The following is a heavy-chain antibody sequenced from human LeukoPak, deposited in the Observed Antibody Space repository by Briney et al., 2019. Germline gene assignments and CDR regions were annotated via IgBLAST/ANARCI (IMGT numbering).Heavy chain of an antibody. CDR1: GFTFSSYE. CDR3: ARQNWGFDY. CDR2: ISSSGSTI. D-gene: IGHD7-27*01. J-gene: IGHJ4*02. Sequence: GGSLRLSCAASGFTFSSYEMNWVRQAPGKGLEWVSYISSSGSTIYYADSVKGRFTISRDNAKNSLYLRMNSLRAEDTAVYYCARQNWGFDYWGQGTLVTVSS. V-gene: IGHV3-48*03.